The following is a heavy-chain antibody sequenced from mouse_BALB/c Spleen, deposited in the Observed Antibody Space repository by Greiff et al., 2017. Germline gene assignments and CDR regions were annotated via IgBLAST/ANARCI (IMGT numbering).Heavy chain of an antibody. CDR3: ARPVNYYGSSYWYFDV. CDR1: GFAFSSYD. Sequence: EVKLVESGGGLVKPGGSLKLSCAASGFAFSSYDMSWVRQTPEKRLEWVAYISSGGGSTYYPDTVKGRFTISRDNAKNTLYLQMSSLKSEDTAMYYCARPVNYYGSSYWYFDVWGAGTTVTVSS. V-gene: IGHV5-12-1*01. CDR2: ISSGGGST. J-gene: IGHJ1*01. D-gene: IGHD1-1*01.